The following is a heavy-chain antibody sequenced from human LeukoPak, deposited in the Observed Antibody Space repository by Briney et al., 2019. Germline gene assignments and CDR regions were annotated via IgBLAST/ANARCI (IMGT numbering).Heavy chain of an antibody. CDR3: AKARGSWYLILDY. D-gene: IGHD6-13*01. J-gene: IGHJ4*02. V-gene: IGHV3-74*01. Sequence: PGGSLRLSCAASGFTFSSYWMHWVRQAPGKGLVWVSRINRDGNTTRYADSVKGRFTISRDNSKNTLYLQMNSLRAEDTAVYYCAKARGSWYLILDYWGQGTLVTVSS. CDR2: INRDGNTT. CDR1: GFTFSSYW.